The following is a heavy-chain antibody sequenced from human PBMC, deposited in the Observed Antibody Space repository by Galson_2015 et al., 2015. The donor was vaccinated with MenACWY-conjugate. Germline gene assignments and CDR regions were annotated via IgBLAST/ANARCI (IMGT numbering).Heavy chain of an antibody. CDR1: GFTVSSSY. V-gene: IGHV3-53*01. CDR2: IYSDGST. J-gene: IGHJ6*02. Sequence: LRLSCAVSGFTVSSSYMTWVRQAPGKGLEWVSVIYSDGSTYNADSVKGRFTISRDNSKNTVFLQMTSLRAEDTAMYYCARDSRATTVWGLNKRKTIDYYPGMDVWGQGTTVIVSS. CDR3: ARDSRATTVWGLNKRKTIDYYPGMDV. D-gene: IGHD3-10*01.